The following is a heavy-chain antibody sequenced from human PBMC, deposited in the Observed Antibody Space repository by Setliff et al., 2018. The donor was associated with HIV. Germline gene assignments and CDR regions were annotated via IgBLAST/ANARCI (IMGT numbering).Heavy chain of an antibody. D-gene: IGHD6-19*01. Sequence: SETLSLTCAVSGGSISSSNWWSWVRQPPGKGLEWVGEIYHSGSSNYNPSLKSRVTISVDKSKNQFSLKLSSVTAADTAVYYCARTIQPSSSPFDFWGQGILVTVSS. CDR2: IYHSGSS. CDR3: ARTIQPSSSPFDF. J-gene: IGHJ4*02. CDR1: GGSISSSNW. V-gene: IGHV4-4*02.